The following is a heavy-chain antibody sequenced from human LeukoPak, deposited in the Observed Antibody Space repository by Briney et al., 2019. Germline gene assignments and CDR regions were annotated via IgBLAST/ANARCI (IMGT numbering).Heavy chain of an antibody. J-gene: IGHJ4*02. D-gene: IGHD2-15*01. CDR3: ARAGDGGGGYIGVGYF. Sequence: PSETLSLTCSVSGDSISSTSYYWGWIRQPPGKGLEWIGSIYSTGRTYYNPSLKSRVTISVDTSKNHFSPKLSSVTAADTALYYCARAGDGGGGYIGVGYFWGQGALVTVSS. CDR1: GDSISSTSYY. CDR2: IYSTGRT. V-gene: IGHV4-39*07.